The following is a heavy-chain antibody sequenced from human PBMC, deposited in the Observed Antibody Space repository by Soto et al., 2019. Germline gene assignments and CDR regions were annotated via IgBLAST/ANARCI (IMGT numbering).Heavy chain of an antibody. Sequence: ASVKVSCKASGYTFTSYDINWVRQATGQGLEWMGWMNPNSGNTGYAQKFQGRVTMTRNTSISTAYMELSSLRSEDTAVYYCARERLNWRSYSGVNWFGPWGQGTLVIVSS. V-gene: IGHV1-8*01. CDR3: ARERLNWRSYSGVNWFGP. CDR2: MNPNSGNT. D-gene: IGHD1-26*01. CDR1: GYTFTSYD. J-gene: IGHJ5*02.